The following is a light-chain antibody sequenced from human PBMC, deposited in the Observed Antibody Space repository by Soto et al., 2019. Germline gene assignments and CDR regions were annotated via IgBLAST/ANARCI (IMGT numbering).Light chain of an antibody. CDR3: QQYGSSGT. V-gene: IGKV3-20*01. CDR1: QSVSNNY. Sequence: IMLSNFTGTLSLTLGQRATLSYRASQSVSNNYLAWYQQKPGQATRLLIYGATNRATGISGRFSGSGSGTDFTLTISRLEHEYFAVYYCQQYGSSGTFGQGTKVDIK. J-gene: IGKJ1*01. CDR2: GAT.